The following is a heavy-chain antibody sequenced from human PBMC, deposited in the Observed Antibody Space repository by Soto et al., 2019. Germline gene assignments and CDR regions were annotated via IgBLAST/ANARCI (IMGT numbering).Heavy chain of an antibody. Sequence: QVQLVQSGAEVKKPGSSVKVSCKASGGTFSSYAISWVRQAPGQGLEWMGGIIPIFGTANYAQKFQGRVTITADESTSKAYMELRSLRSEDTAVYYCARGGGFGEFPVRYYGIDVWGQGTTVTVSS. J-gene: IGHJ6*02. V-gene: IGHV1-69*01. CDR1: GGTFSSYA. CDR3: ARGGGFGEFPVRYYGIDV. CDR2: IIPIFGTA. D-gene: IGHD3-10*01.